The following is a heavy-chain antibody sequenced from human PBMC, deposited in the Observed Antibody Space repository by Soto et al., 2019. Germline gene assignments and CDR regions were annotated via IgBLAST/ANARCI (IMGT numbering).Heavy chain of an antibody. D-gene: IGHD2-15*01. V-gene: IGHV3-23*01. CDR2: ISGSGGTT. Sequence: EVQLLESGGGLVQPGGSLRLSCAASKFTFSNYAMSWVRQAPGKGLEWVSTISGSGGTTYYADSVKGRFTISRDNSKNTLYRQMNSLRAEDTAVYYCAKPHCSGGSCYYYYGMDVWGQGTTVTVS. J-gene: IGHJ6*02. CDR3: AKPHCSGGSCYYYYGMDV. CDR1: KFTFSNYA.